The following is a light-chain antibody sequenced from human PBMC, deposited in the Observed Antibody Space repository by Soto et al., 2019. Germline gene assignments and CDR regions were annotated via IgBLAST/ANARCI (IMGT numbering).Light chain of an antibody. CDR3: HQYGDAPWT. J-gene: IGKJ1*01. CDR1: QSVTSNY. CDR2: GAS. V-gene: IGKV3-20*01. Sequence: EVVLTQSPDTLSLSPGERATLSCRASQSVTSNYLAWYRQIPGRAPRLLIYGASSRATGIPDRFSGGGSGTDVTFTIGGLELEDFAVYFCHQYGDAPWTCGQGTRVEIK.